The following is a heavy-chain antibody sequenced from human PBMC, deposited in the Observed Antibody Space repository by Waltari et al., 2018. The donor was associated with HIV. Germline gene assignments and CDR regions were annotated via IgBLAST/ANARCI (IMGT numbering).Heavy chain of an antibody. CDR1: AVALNDPW. Sequence: QIMQSEGGRVRRGGSFRLSCIASAVALNDPWVSWIRSAPGEGVEWVGIINSDSTETSDGESVKVRITNVRNNNNSSVYLDMPHLGGADSAFDFCAGESESRYSFCFDLWGRGSLVTVSS. CDR3: AGESESRYSFCFDL. D-gene: IGHD2-15*01. CDR2: INSDSTET. J-gene: IGHJ5*02. V-gene: IGHV3-7*01.